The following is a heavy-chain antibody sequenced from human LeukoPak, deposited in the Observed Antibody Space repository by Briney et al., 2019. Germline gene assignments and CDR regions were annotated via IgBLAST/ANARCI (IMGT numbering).Heavy chain of an antibody. CDR1: GFTFSSYW. CDR3: ARQGSVISPFCSSTSCYNPFDY. D-gene: IGHD2-2*02. J-gene: IGHJ4*02. V-gene: IGHV3-7*03. Sequence: GGSLRLSCAASGFTFSSYWMSWVRQAPGKGLEWVANIKQDGTEKYYVDSVKGRFTISRGNAKNSLYLQMNSLRAADTAVYYCARQGSVISPFCSSTSCYNPFDYWGQGTLVTVSS. CDR2: IKQDGTEK.